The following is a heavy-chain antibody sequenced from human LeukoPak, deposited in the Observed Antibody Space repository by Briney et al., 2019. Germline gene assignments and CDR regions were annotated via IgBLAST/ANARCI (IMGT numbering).Heavy chain of an antibody. CDR1: GFTFSSYW. CDR3: ARDGGVTISGFDY. J-gene: IGHJ4*02. Sequence: PGGSLRLSCAASGFTFSSYWMHWVRQAPXXXXXXXSRINSDGSSTSYADSVKGRFTISRDNAKNTLYLQMNSLRAEDTAVYYCARDGGVTISGFDYWGQGTLVSVSS. CDR2: INSDGSST. V-gene: IGHV3-74*01. D-gene: IGHD3-16*01.